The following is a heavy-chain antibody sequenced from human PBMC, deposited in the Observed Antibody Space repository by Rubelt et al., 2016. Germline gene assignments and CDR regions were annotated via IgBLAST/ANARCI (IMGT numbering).Heavy chain of an antibody. Sequence: QVQLQQWGAGLLKPSETLSLTCAVYGGSFSGYYWSWIRQPPGKGLEWIGEINHSGSTYSNPSLKSRVTISVDTSKNQFSLRLSSVTAADTAVYYCARDRAVARFDYWGQGTLVTVSS. CDR3: ARDRAVARFDY. CDR1: GGSFSGYY. J-gene: IGHJ4*02. V-gene: IGHV4-34*01. D-gene: IGHD6-19*01. CDR2: INHSGST.